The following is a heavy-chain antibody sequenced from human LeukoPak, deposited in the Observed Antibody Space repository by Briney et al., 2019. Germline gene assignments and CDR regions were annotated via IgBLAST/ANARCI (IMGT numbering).Heavy chain of an antibody. V-gene: IGHV4-34*01. Sequence: LRLSCAASGFTFSNAWMSWIRQPPGKGLEWIGEINHSGSTNYNPSLKSRVTISVDTSKNQFSLKLSSVTAADTAVYYCARERYCSGGSCYRSFDYWGQGTLVTVSS. CDR3: ARERYCSGGSCYRSFDY. D-gene: IGHD2-15*01. J-gene: IGHJ4*02. CDR1: GFTFSNAW. CDR2: INHSGST.